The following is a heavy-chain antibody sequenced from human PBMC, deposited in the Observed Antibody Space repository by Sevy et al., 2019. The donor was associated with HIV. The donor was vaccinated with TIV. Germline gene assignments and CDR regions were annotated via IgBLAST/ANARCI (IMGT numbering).Heavy chain of an antibody. J-gene: IGHJ5*02. CDR1: GGSISSGDYY. CDR3: ARYCVSTRPHNWFDP. Sequence: SETLSLTCTVSGGSISSGDYYWSWIRQSPGKGLEWIGYIYYSGTTYYNPSLKSRITISVDTSKNQFSLKLSSVTAADKAVYYCARYCVSTRPHNWFDPWGQGTLVTVSS. V-gene: IGHV4-30-4*01. D-gene: IGHD2-2*01. CDR2: IYYSGTT.